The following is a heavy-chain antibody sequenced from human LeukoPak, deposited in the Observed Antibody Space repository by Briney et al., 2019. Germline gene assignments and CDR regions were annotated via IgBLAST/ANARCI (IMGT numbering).Heavy chain of an antibody. Sequence: GGSLRLSCAASGFAFSRYGIHWVRQAPGKGLEWVAFIPYDGSNKFYAGSVKGRFTISRDNSKSTLYLQMNSLRAEDTAVYYCAKGVGGSANYYYMDVWGKGTTVTVSS. CDR2: IPYDGSNK. D-gene: IGHD3-10*01. J-gene: IGHJ6*03. V-gene: IGHV3-30*02. CDR1: GFAFSRYG. CDR3: AKGVGGSANYYYMDV.